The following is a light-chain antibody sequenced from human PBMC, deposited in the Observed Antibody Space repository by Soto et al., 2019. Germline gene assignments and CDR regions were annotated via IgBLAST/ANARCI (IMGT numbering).Light chain of an antibody. CDR3: CSYADGGSWV. CDR2: DVT. V-gene: IGLV2-23*02. J-gene: IGLJ3*02. CDR1: SSDVGSYNL. Sequence: QSVLTQTASVSGSPGQSFTISCTGTSSDVGSYNLVSWYQQYPGKAPKLMIYDVTKRPSGISNRFSGSKSGNTASLTISGLLPEDEADYHCCSYADGGSWVFGGGTSSPS.